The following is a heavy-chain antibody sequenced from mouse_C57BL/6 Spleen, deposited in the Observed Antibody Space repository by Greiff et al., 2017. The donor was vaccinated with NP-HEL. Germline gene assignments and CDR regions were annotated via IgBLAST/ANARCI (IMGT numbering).Heavy chain of an antibody. J-gene: IGHJ2*01. CDR1: GFSFNTYA. V-gene: IGHV10-1*01. CDR3: VRRGDYGSLDY. D-gene: IGHD1-1*01. CDR2: IRSKSNNYAT. Sequence: EVKLVESGGGLVQPKGSLKLSCAASGFSFNTYAMNWVRQAPGKGLEWVARIRSKSNNYATYYADSVKDRFTISRDDSESMLYLQMNNLKTEDTAMYYCVRRGDYGSLDYWGQGTTLTVSS.